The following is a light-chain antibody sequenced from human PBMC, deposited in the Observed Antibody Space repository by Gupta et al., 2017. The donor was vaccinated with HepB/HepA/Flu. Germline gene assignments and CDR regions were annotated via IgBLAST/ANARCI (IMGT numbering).Light chain of an antibody. CDR3: MQDVHTPRP. J-gene: IGKJ1*01. Sequence: IVMTQSPLSLLVTTGESAAISCRSSQSLLQTNGYTYLEWYLQKPGHSPQLLIYLVSNRASGVPDRFSCSGSGTDFTLKISRVEAEDVGVYYCMQDVHTPRPFGQGTKVEIK. CDR2: LVS. V-gene: IGKV2-28*01. CDR1: QSLLQTNGYTY.